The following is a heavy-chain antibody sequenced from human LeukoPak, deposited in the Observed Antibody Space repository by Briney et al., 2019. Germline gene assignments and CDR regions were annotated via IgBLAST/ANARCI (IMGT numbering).Heavy chain of an antibody. V-gene: IGHV3-21*01. D-gene: IGHD2-2*01. CDR1: GFTFSSYS. Sequence: PGRSLRLSCTASGFTFSSYSMNWVRQAPGKGLEWVSSISSSSSYIYYADSVKGRFTISRDNAKNSLYLQMNSLRAEDTAVYYCARDESSNGYCSSTSCPFDYWGEGTLVTVSS. J-gene: IGHJ4*02. CDR2: ISSSSSYI. CDR3: ARDESSNGYCSSTSCPFDY.